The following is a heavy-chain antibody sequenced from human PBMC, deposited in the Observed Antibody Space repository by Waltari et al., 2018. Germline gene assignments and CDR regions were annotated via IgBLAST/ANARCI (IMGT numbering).Heavy chain of an antibody. CDR2: LSASGDTI. CDR1: GFTFNSYA. Sequence: EVQLVESGGGLVQPGGSLRPSCAASGFTFNSYAISWVRQAPGKGLEWVSALSASGDTIYYADSVKGRFTISRDNARNTVYLQMSSLSAEDTAVYYCARVWGSYRSFDYWGQGTLVTVSS. J-gene: IGHJ4*02. V-gene: IGHV3-23*04. D-gene: IGHD3-16*02. CDR3: ARVWGSYRSFDY.